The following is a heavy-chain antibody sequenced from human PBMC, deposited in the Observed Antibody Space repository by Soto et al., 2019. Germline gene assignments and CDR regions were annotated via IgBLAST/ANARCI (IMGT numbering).Heavy chain of an antibody. V-gene: IGHV3-11*03. CDR1: GFYFSDYY. J-gene: IGHJ1*01. CDR2: ISRSSYYP. D-gene: IGHD3-16*01. Sequence: PGGSLRLSCAASGFYFSDYYMSWIRQAPGKGLEWVAYISRSSYYPNYADSVKGRFTISRDNAKNSVYLQMNRLRAEDTALYYCARGGDYDYDWGTLSHWGLGTLVTVSS. CDR3: ARGGDYDYDWGTLSH.